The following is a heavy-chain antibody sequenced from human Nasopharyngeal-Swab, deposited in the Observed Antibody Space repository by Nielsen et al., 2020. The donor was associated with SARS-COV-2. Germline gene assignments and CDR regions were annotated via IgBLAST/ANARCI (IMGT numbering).Heavy chain of an antibody. CDR1: GYTFTSYD. J-gene: IGHJ4*02. Sequence: ASVKVSCKASGYTFTSYDINWVRQATGQGLEWMGWMNPNSGNTGYAQKFQDRVTMTRSTSISTAYMELSSLRSEDTAVYYCAVVGAVKGGSYYWGQGTLVTVSS. D-gene: IGHD1-26*01. V-gene: IGHV1-8*01. CDR3: AVVGAVKGGSYY. CDR2: MNPNSGNT.